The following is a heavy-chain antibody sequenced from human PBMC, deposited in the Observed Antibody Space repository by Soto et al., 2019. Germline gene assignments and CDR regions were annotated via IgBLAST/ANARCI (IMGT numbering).Heavy chain of an antibody. D-gene: IGHD4-4*01. V-gene: IGHV3-11*06. CDR2: IDYKGDYT. J-gene: IGHJ4*02. CDR3: APHSDSNLDY. CDR1: GVTISGYY. Sequence: QMHLVESGGGLAKPGGSLRLSCEASGVTISGYYMTWIRQAPGKGLEWVSYIDYKGDYTKYVDSVKGRFTISRDNAKNSLYLQMNGLRAEDTAVYYCAPHSDSNLDYRGQGTLVTVSS.